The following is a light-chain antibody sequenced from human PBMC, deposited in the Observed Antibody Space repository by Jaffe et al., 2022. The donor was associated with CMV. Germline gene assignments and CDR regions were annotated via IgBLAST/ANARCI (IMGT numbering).Light chain of an antibody. Sequence: QSVLTQPPSVSAAPGQKVTISCSGSSSNIGNNYVSWYQQLPGTAPKVLIYDSNRRPSGIPDRFSGSKSGTSATLDITGLQTGDEADYYCGTWDSSLSAVVFATGTKVTVL. CDR1: SSNIGNNY. J-gene: IGLJ1*01. CDR3: GTWDSSLSAVV. V-gene: IGLV1-51*01. CDR2: DSN.